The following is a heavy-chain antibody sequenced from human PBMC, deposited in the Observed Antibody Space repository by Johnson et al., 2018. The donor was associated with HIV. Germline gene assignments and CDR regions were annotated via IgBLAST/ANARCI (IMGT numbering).Heavy chain of an antibody. J-gene: IGHJ3*02. CDR1: GFNFNNAW. CDR3: VRVELGAFDI. V-gene: IGHV3-15*01. D-gene: IGHD1-7*01. CDR2: IKSKTDGGTT. Sequence: VQLVESGGGLVEPGGSLRLSCAVSGFNFNNAWMSWVRQAPGKGLEWLGRIKSKTDGGTTEYAAAVKGRFTISRDDSKNALYLQMNSLKTEDTAVYYCVRVELGAFDIWGQGTMVTVSS.